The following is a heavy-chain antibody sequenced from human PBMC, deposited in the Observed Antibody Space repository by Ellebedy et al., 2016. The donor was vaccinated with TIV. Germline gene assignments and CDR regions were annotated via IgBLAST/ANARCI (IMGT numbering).Heavy chain of an antibody. CDR2: ISIDGGKT. J-gene: IGHJ6*02. D-gene: IGHD2-2*01. CDR1: GFTFGNYW. V-gene: IGHV3-74*01. CDR3: AGYCSGPTCFSHPDNGMDV. Sequence: GGSLRLXCAASGFTFGNYWMNWARQAPGEGLVWVSPISIDGGKTNYADSVKGRFTISRDNAKNTLYLQMNTRRADDTAVYYCAGYCSGPTCFSHPDNGMDVWGQGTTVTVSS.